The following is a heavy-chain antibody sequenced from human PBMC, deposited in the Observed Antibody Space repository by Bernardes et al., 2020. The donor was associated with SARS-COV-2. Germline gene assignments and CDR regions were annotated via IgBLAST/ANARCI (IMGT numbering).Heavy chain of an antibody. CDR1: GYTFTSYG. D-gene: IGHD2-8*02. Sequence: ASVKVSCKASGYTFTSYGISWVRQAPGQGLEWMGWISAYNGNTNYAQKLQGRVTMTTDTSTSTAYMELRSLRSDDTAVYYCARAPGGWWSYYYYGMDVWGQGTTVTVSS. V-gene: IGHV1-18*01. J-gene: IGHJ6*02. CDR3: ARAPGGWWSYYYYGMDV. CDR2: ISAYNGNT.